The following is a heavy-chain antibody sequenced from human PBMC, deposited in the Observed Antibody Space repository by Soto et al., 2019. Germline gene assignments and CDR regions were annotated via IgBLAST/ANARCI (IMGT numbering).Heavy chain of an antibody. CDR2: INAGNGNT. J-gene: IGHJ4*02. D-gene: IGHD3-22*01. CDR3: ATSSGYYYVDY. Sequence: QVQLVQSGAEVKKPGASVKVSCKASGYTFTSYAMHWVRQAPGHRLEWMGWINAGNGNTKYSQTFQGRVTITRDPPASTAYMELSSLRSEDTAVYYCATSSGYYYVDYWGQGTLVTVSS. V-gene: IGHV1-3*01. CDR1: GYTFTSYA.